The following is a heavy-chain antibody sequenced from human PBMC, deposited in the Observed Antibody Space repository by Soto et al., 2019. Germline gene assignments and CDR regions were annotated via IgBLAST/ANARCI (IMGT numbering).Heavy chain of an antibody. V-gene: IGHV1-18*01. CDR1: GYTFTSYG. D-gene: IGHD3-9*01. CDR2: ISAYNGNT. CDR3: AWFDWRNEIDY. Sequence: ASVKVSCKASGYTFTSYGVSWVRQAPGQGLEWMGWISAYNGNTNYAQKLQGRVTMTTDTSTSTAYMELRSLRSDDTAVYYCAWFDWRNEIDYWGQGTLVTVSS. J-gene: IGHJ4*02.